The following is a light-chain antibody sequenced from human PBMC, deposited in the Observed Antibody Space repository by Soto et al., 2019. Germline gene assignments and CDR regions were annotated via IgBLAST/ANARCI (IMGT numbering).Light chain of an antibody. V-gene: IGKV3-11*01. J-gene: IGKJ4*01. CDR2: DAS. CDR1: QSVSSY. CDR3: QQRSNWLT. Sequence: EIVLTQSPATLSLSPGERATLSCRASQSVSSYLAWYQQKPGQAPRLLLYDASNRATSIPARFSSSGSATDFTLTISRLAAEDFAVYYCQQRSNWLTFGGGTKVEIK.